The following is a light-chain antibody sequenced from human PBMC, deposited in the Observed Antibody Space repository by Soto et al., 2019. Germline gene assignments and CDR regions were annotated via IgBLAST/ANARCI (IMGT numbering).Light chain of an antibody. Sequence: EIVLTQSPGTLSLSPGERATLSCRASQSVSSSYLAWYQQKPGQAPRLLIYGASSRATGIPDRFSVSASGKDSTLTISRLEPEDFAVYYCQHYGTSALFGPGTKVDIK. CDR2: GAS. CDR1: QSVSSSY. J-gene: IGKJ3*01. V-gene: IGKV3-20*01. CDR3: QHYGTSAL.